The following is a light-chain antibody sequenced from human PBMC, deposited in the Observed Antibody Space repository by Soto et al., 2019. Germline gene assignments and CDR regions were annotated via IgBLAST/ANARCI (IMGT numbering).Light chain of an antibody. CDR2: DVS. Sequence: QSVLTQPASVSGSPGQSITISCTGTSSDVGGYNYVSWYQQHPGKAPKVMIYDVSNRPSGVSNRFSGSKSGNTASLTISGLQAEDEADYYRSSYTSSRTRVFGTGTKLTVL. CDR3: SSYTSSRTRV. J-gene: IGLJ1*01. CDR1: SSDVGGYNY. V-gene: IGLV2-14*01.